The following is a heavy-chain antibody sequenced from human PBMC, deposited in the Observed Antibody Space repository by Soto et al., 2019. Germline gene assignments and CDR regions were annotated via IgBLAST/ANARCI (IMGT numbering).Heavy chain of an antibody. CDR1: GYTFTGYY. CDR2: INANNGST. V-gene: IGHV1-18*04. D-gene: IGHD3-16*02. Sequence: GASVKVSCKASGYTFTGYYMHWVRQAPGQGLEWMGWINANNGSTNYAQKLQGRVTMTTDTSTSTAYMELRSLRSDDTAVYYCARSKGSYRYWWFDPWGQGTLVTVSS. J-gene: IGHJ5*02. CDR3: ARSKGSYRYWWFDP.